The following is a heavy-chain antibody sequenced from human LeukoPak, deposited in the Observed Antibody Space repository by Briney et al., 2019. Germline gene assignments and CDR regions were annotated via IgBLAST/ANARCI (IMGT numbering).Heavy chain of an antibody. CDR3: AKSGIAAAGQRGYFDY. Sequence: GGSLRLSCAASGFTFSSYGMHWVRQAPGKGLEWVAVIWYDGSNKYYADSVKGRFTISRDNSKNTVYLQMSSLRGEDTAVYYCAKSGIAAAGQRGYFDYWGQGTLVTVSS. CDR1: GFTFSSYG. D-gene: IGHD6-13*01. CDR2: IWYDGSNK. J-gene: IGHJ4*02. V-gene: IGHV3-30*02.